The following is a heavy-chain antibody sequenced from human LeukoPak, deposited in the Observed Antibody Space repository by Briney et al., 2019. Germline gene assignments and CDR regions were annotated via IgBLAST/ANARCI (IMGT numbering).Heavy chain of an antibody. V-gene: IGHV4-59*12. Sequence: SETRSLTCTVSGDSIDSYYWSWIRQPPGKGLEWIGYTYYRGTTSYNPFLKSRVTISVDTSKNQFSLKLNSVTAADTAVYYCARLPRYGGYDHFDYWGQGILVIVSS. CDR2: TYYRGTT. CDR3: ARLPRYGGYDHFDY. CDR1: GDSIDSYY. D-gene: IGHD5-12*01. J-gene: IGHJ4*02.